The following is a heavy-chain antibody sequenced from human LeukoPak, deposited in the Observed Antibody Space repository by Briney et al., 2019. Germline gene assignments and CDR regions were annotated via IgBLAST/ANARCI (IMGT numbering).Heavy chain of an antibody. CDR2: VYSSGST. CDR3: ARDHLELRRGQWFDP. CDR1: GGSISSYY. D-gene: IGHD1-7*01. J-gene: IGHJ5*02. V-gene: IGHV4-4*07. Sequence: SETLSLTCTVSGGSISSYYWGWIRQPAGKGLEWIGRVYSSGSTTYNPSLKSRVTMSVDTSKNQFSLKLNFVTAADTAVYYCARDHLELRRGQWFDPWGQGTLVTVSS.